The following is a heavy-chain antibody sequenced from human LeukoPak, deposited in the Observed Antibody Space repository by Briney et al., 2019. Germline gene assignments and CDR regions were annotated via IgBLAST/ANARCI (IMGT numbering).Heavy chain of an antibody. J-gene: IGHJ4*02. CDR2: IYSSGGT. CDR3: ARVNQLLYGTLDY. V-gene: IGHV3-66*01. CDR1: GLIVSCNY. Sequence: TGGSLRLSCVASGLIVSCNYMTWVRQAPGKGLEWVAVIYSSGGTYYADSVKGRFTISRDNSKNTLYLQMNSLRAEDTAVYYCARVNQLLYGTLDYWGQGTLVTVSS. D-gene: IGHD2-2*02.